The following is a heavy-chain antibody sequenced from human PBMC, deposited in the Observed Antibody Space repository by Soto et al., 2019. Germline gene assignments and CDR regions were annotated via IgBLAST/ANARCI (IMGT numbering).Heavy chain of an antibody. CDR2: INHSGST. Sequence: SETLSLTCAVYGGSFSGYYWSLIRQPPGKGLEWIGEINHSGSTNYNPSLKSRVTISVDTSKNQFSLKLSSVTAADTAVYYCARGRSSSTPRYWFDPWGQGTLVTVSS. CDR1: GGSFSGYY. CDR3: ARGRSSSTPRYWFDP. V-gene: IGHV4-34*01. J-gene: IGHJ5*02. D-gene: IGHD6-13*01.